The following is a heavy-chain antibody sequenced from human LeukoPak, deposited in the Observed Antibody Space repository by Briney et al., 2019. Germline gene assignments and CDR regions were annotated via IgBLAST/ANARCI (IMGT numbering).Heavy chain of an antibody. Sequence: GASVKVSCKASGYTFTSYGISWVRQAPGQGVEWMGWISAYNGNTNYAQKLQGRVTMTTDTSTSTAYMELRSLRSDDTAVYYCARVYYDILTNYFDYWGQGTLVTVSS. J-gene: IGHJ4*02. CDR1: GYTFTSYG. V-gene: IGHV1-18*01. CDR3: ARVYYDILTNYFDY. CDR2: ISAYNGNT. D-gene: IGHD3-9*01.